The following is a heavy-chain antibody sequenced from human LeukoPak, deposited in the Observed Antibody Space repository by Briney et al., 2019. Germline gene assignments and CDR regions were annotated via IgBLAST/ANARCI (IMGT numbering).Heavy chain of an antibody. V-gene: IGHV3-23*01. Sequence: GGSLRLSCAASGFTFGDYAMTWVRQAPGKGLQWVSAIAGDGVSKYADSVKGRFTVSRDNSKRILYLQMNRLRADDTAIYYCAKDWSCQTWGQGTLVSVSS. D-gene: IGHD1-26*01. CDR2: IAGDGVS. CDR3: AKDWSCQT. CDR1: GFTFGDYA. J-gene: IGHJ5*02.